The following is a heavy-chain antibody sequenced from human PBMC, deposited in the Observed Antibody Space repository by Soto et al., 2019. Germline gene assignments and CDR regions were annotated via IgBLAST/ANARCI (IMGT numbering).Heavy chain of an antibody. V-gene: IGHV1-69*02. J-gene: IGHJ5*02. CDR2: IIPILGIA. CDR1: EGTFSSYT. D-gene: IGHD6-13*01. Sequence: QVQLVQSGAEVKKPGSSVKVCCKASEGTFSSYTISWVRQAPGQGLEWMGRIIPILGIANYAQKFQGRVTITADKSTSTAYMELSSLRSEDTAVYYCARYIAAAAADPWGQGTLVTVSS. CDR3: ARYIAAAAADP.